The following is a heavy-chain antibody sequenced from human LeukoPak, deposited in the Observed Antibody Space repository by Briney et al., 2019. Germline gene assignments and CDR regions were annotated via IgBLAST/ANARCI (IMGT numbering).Heavy chain of an antibody. Sequence: GGSLRLSCAASGFTFSRYSMNWVRQAPGKGLEWVSVISDDSGTTVYRDSVEGRFTISRDNSKNTLFLHMNSLRAEDTAVYYCAKKAQVTAGAAYIDYWGQGTLVTVSS. CDR3: AKKAQVTAGAAYIDY. V-gene: IGHV3-23*01. CDR2: ISDDSGTT. CDR1: GFTFSRYS. D-gene: IGHD2-21*02. J-gene: IGHJ4*02.